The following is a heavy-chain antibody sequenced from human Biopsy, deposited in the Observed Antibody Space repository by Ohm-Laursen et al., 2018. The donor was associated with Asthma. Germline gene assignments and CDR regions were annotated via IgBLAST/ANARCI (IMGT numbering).Heavy chain of an antibody. V-gene: IGHV1-69*01. J-gene: IGHJ4*02. CDR3: ARKAGSCISRPCYSLGF. D-gene: IGHD2-15*01. Sequence: SSVKVSCKSLGGTFNTYVIGWVRQAPGQGLEWMGGINSVFGTTTYPQKFQDRVTITADDSTSTVYMELSSLRSEDTAVYYCARKAGSCISRPCYSLGFWGQGTLVTVSS. CDR2: INSVFGTT. CDR1: GGTFNTYV.